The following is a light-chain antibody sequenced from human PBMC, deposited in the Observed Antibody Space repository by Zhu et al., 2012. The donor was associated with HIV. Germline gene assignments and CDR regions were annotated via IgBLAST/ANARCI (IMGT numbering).Light chain of an antibody. CDR1: QSVRTN. Sequence: ETVLTQSPAILSVSPGETGTLSCRAGQSVRTNLAWYQQKPGQAPRLLISRASDRATGVAARFSGGGSGTEFTLTISGLESEDFAVYYCQQYENWPPTFGQGTKVDIK. J-gene: IGKJ1*01. CDR2: RAS. V-gene: IGKV3-15*01. CDR3: QQYENWPPT.